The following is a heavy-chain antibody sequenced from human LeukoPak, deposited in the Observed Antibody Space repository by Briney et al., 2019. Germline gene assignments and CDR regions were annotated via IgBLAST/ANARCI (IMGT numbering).Heavy chain of an antibody. CDR1: GGSISSSDS. V-gene: IGHV4-4*02. CDR3: VRVTHVAVTALGNWFDP. J-gene: IGHJ5*02. CDR2: IYHLGNT. Sequence: SGTLSLTCAVSGGSISSSDSWSWVRQPPGKGLEWIGEIYHLGNTDYNPSLKSRVTISIDKSKNWFSLKLTSVTAADTAVYYCVRVTHVAVTALGNWFDPWGQGTLVTVSS. D-gene: IGHD2-21*02.